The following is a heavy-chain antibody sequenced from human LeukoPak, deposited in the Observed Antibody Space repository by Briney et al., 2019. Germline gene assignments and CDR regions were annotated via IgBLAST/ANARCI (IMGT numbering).Heavy chain of an antibody. D-gene: IGHD6-13*01. CDR2: IYYSGST. Sequence: SETLSLTCTVSGGSISSSIYYWGWIRQPPGKGLEWIGSIYYSGSTYYNPSLKSRVTISVDTSKNQFSLKLSSVTAADTAVYYCARHVLAAAENWFDPWGQGTLVTVSS. CDR1: GGSISSSIYY. CDR3: ARHVLAAAENWFDP. V-gene: IGHV4-39*01. J-gene: IGHJ5*02.